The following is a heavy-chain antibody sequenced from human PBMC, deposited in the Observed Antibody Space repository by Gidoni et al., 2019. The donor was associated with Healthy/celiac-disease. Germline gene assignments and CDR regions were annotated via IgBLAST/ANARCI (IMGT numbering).Heavy chain of an antibody. CDR1: GFTFSSYW. J-gene: IGHJ4*02. CDR2: IKQDGSEK. CDR3: AREGASGYGPRYYFDY. Sequence: EVQLVESGGGLVQPGGSLRLSCAASGFTFSSYWRSWVRQAPGKGLEWVANIKQDGSEKYYVDSVKGRFTISRDNAKNSLYLQMNSLRAEDTAVYYCAREGASGYGPRYYFDYWGQGTLVTVSS. D-gene: IGHD5-12*01. V-gene: IGHV3-7*01.